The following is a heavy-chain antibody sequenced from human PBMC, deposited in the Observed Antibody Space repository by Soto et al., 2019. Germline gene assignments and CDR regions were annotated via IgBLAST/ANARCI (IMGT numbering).Heavy chain of an antibody. Sequence: SETLSLTCTVSGGSISSSSYYWGWIRQPPGKGLEWIGSIYYSGSTYYNPSLKSRVTISVDTSKNQSSLKLSSVAAADTAVYYCARGVVGATSVDNWGQGTLVTVSS. CDR3: ARGVVGATSVDN. D-gene: IGHD1-26*01. J-gene: IGHJ4*02. CDR1: GGSISSSSYY. V-gene: IGHV4-39*01. CDR2: IYYSGST.